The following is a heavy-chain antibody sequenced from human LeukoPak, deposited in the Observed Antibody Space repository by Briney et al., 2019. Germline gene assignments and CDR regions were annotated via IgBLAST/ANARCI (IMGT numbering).Heavy chain of an antibody. J-gene: IGHJ4*02. D-gene: IGHD6-19*01. CDR3: ATGTLLIYSSGWYYFDY. CDR2: FDPEDGET. Sequence: ASVKVSCKVSGYTLTELSMHWVRQAPGKELEWMGGFDPEDGETIYAQKFQGRVTMTEDTSTDTAYMELSSLRSEDTAVYHCATGTLLIYSSGWYYFDYWGQGTLVTVSS. V-gene: IGHV1-24*01. CDR1: GYTLTELS.